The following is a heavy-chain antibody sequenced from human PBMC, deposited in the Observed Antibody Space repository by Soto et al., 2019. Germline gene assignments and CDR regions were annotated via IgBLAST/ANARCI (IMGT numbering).Heavy chain of an antibody. CDR2: IYYSGST. V-gene: IGHV4-59*01. CDR3: AREYYDFWSGSTSPGYYYYMDV. Sequence: SETLSLTCTVSGGSISSYYWSWIRQPPGKGLEWIGYIYYSGSTNYNPSLKSRVTISVDTSKNQFSLKLSSVTAADTAVDYCAREYYDFWSGSTSPGYYYYMDVWGKGTTVTVSS. D-gene: IGHD3-3*01. J-gene: IGHJ6*03. CDR1: GGSISSYY.